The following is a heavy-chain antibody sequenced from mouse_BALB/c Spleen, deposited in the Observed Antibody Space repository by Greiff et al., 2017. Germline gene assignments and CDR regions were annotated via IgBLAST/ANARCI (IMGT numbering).Heavy chain of an antibody. CDR1: GDSITSGY. V-gene: IGHV3-8*02. CDR2: ISYSGST. CDR3: ARYRVGRGGFAY. Sequence: EVKLQESGPSLVKPSQTLSLTCSVTGDSITSGYWNWIRKFPGNKLEYMGYISYSGSTDYNPSLKSRISITRDTSKNKYYLQLNSVTTEDTATYYCARYRVGRGGFAYWGQGTLVTVSA. J-gene: IGHJ3*01. D-gene: IGHD4-1*01.